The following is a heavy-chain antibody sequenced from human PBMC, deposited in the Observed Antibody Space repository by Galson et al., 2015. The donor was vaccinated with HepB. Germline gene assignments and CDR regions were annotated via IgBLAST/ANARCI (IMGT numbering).Heavy chain of an antibody. J-gene: IGHJ6*02. CDR1: GDSVSSNSAA. CDR3: AREGDQGGGTYCSGGSCGHYYYGMDV. D-gene: IGHD2-15*01. V-gene: IGHV6-1*01. Sequence: CAISGDSVSSNSAAWNWIRQSPSRGLEWLGRTYYRSKWYNDYAVSVKSRITINPDTSKNQFSLQLNSVTPEDTAVYYCAREGDQGGGTYCSGGSCGHYYYGMDVWGQGTTVTVSS. CDR2: TYYRSKWYN.